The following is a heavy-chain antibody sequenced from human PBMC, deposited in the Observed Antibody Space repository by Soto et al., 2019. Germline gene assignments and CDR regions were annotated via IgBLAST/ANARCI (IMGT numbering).Heavy chain of an antibody. D-gene: IGHD6-13*01. V-gene: IGHV1-69*01. CDR1: GGTFSSYA. Sequence: QVQLVQSGAEVKKPGSSVKVSCKASGGTFSSYAISWVRQAPGQGLEWMGGIIPIFGTANYAQKFQGRVTITAEESTSTAYMELSSPRSEYTAVYYCARRGAAAGTHFYYYYGMDGWCQETTVTVSS. CDR3: ARRGAAAGTHFYYYYGMDG. CDR2: IIPIFGTA. J-gene: IGHJ6*02.